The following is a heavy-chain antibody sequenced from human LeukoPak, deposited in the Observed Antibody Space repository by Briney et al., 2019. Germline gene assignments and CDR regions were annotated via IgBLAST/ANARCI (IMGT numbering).Heavy chain of an antibody. Sequence: GGCLRPSCAASGFTLSSYSTNWVRQAPGKGLEWVSYISGRSGNLYYADSVKGGFTMSRDNSKNTLYLQMNSLRDEDTAVYYCARPIVATVGGGGFDYWGQGTLVTVSS. D-gene: IGHD5-12*01. CDR2: ISGRSGNL. CDR3: ARPIVATVGGGGFDY. J-gene: IGHJ4*02. CDR1: GFTLSSYS. V-gene: IGHV3-48*02.